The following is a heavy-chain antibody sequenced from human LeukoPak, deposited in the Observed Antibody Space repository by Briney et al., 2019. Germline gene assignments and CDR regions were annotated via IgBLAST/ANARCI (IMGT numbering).Heavy chain of an antibody. Sequence: GGSLRLSCGASGFTFSTYSMNWVRQAPGKGLEWVSSISSSSSYIYYADSVKGRFTISRDNAKNSLYLQMNSLRAEDTAVYYCARDTSAIFGVVIPFDYWGQGTLVTVSS. CDR1: GFTFSTYS. J-gene: IGHJ4*02. CDR2: ISSSSSYI. CDR3: ARDTSAIFGVVIPFDY. D-gene: IGHD3-3*01. V-gene: IGHV3-21*01.